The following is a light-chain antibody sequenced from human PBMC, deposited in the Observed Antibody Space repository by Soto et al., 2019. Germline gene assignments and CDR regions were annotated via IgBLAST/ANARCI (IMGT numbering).Light chain of an antibody. CDR3: QQGGSFPIT. Sequence: DIQMTQSPSSVSASVGDRVTITCRASQDIGSWLAWYQQKPGKAPDLLIYGASSLQSGVPSRFYGSGYGTDFTLTISSLQPEAFATYYCQQGGSFPITFGQGTRLESK. J-gene: IGKJ5*01. CDR1: QDIGSW. CDR2: GAS. V-gene: IGKV1-12*01.